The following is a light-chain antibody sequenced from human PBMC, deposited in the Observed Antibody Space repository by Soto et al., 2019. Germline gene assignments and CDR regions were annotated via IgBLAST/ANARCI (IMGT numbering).Light chain of an antibody. Sequence: QSALTQPPSASATPGQSVTIPCTGTASDVGGYDYVSWYHQLPGKAPKLIIYEVTKRPSGVPGRFSGSKTGKPASLTVAGVQAKDKGTDYCTSFARLNTPYILFGAGTLVSVL. CDR1: ASDVGGYDY. CDR3: TSFARLNTPYIL. CDR2: EVT. J-gene: IGLJ2*01. V-gene: IGLV2-8*01.